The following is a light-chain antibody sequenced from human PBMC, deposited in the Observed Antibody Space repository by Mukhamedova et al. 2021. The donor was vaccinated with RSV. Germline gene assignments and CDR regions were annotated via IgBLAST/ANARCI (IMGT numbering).Light chain of an antibody. CDR3: CSYAGSYTPVV. V-gene: IGLV2-11*01. J-gene: IGLJ2*01. Sequence: GTSSDVGGYNYVSWYQQHPGQAPNLMIYDVSKRPSGVPDRFSGSKSGNTASLTISGLQAEDGADYYCCSYAGSYTPVVFGEGTKL. CDR2: DVS. CDR1: SSDVGGYNY.